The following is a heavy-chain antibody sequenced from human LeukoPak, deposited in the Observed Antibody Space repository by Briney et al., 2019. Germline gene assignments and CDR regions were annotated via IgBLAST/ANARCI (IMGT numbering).Heavy chain of an antibody. CDR3: ARGASNGGHRDFSFDY. CDR1: GGSFSGYY. CDR2: INHSGST. V-gene: IGHV4-34*01. Sequence: SETLSLTGAVYGGSFSGYYWSWIRQPPGKGLEWIGEINHSGSTNYNPSLKSRVTISVDTSKNQFSLKLSSVTAADTAVYYCARGASNGGHRDFSFDYWGQGTLVTVSS. D-gene: IGHD4-23*01. J-gene: IGHJ4*02.